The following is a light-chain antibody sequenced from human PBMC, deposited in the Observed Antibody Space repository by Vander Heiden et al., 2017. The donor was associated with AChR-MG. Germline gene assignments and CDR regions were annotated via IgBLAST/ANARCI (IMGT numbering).Light chain of an antibody. CDR2: DDN. CDR3: QSYEDTNPGV. Sequence: LVLPQPHSVSESPGNTVTISCTRSGGSIVSNYVPWYQHRPGSAPTPSIFDDNHSPYGVPGRFAGSIDSSSSSASLIISGLKTEDEADYYCQSYEDTNPGVFGGGTKLTVL. CDR1: GGSIVSNY. V-gene: IGLV6-57*03. J-gene: IGLJ2*01.